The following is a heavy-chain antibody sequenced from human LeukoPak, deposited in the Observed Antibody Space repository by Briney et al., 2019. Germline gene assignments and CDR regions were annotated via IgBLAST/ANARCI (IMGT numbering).Heavy chain of an antibody. D-gene: IGHD2-2*03. CDR2: IYHSGST. CDR3: ARGIGYCSSTSCLNWFDP. Sequence: SETLSLTCTVSGGSISSYYWSWIRQPPGKGLEWIGSIYHSGSTYYNPSLKSRVTISVDTSKNQFSLKLSSVTAADTAVYYCARGIGYCSSTSCLNWFDPWGQGTLVTVSS. J-gene: IGHJ5*02. CDR1: GGSISSYY. V-gene: IGHV4-38-2*02.